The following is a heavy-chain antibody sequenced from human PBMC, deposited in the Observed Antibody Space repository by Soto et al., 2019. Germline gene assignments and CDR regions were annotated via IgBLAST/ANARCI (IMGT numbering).Heavy chain of an antibody. CDR2: IYYSGST. J-gene: IGHJ5*02. CDR1: GGSISSSSYY. D-gene: IGHD3-3*02. V-gene: IGHV4-39*01. Sequence: PSETLSLTCTVSGGSISSSSYYWGWIRQPPGKGLEWIGSIYYSGSTYYNQSLKSRVTISVDTSKNQFSLKLSSVTAADTAVYYCASPKIAFYNWFDPWGQGTLVTVS. CDR3: ASPKIAFYNWFDP.